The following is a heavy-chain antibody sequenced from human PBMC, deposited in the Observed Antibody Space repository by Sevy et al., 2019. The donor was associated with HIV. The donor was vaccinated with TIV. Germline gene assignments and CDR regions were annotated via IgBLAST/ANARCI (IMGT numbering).Heavy chain of an antibody. CDR3: ARGKSGYGYGMDY. J-gene: IGHJ4*02. V-gene: IGHV3-66*01. CDR2: IYSDGST. D-gene: IGHD5-18*01. CDR1: GFPVSSNY. Sequence: GGSLRLSCAASGFPVSSNYMSWVRQAPGKGLEWVSVIYSDGSTYHADSVKGRFTISRDNSKNTLYLQMNSLRVEDTAVYYCARGKSGYGYGMDYWGQGTLVTVSS.